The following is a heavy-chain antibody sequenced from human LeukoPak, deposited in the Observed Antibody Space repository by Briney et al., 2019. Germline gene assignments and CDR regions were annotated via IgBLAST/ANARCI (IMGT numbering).Heavy chain of an antibody. CDR1: GYTFTSYG. CDR2: ISAYNGNT. Sequence: ASVKVSCKASGYTFTSYGISWVRQAPGQGLEWMGWISAYNGNTNYAQKLQGRVPMTTDTSTSTAYMELRSLRSDDTAVYYCARGAGDYDFWSGYYVYYYYYGMDVWGQGTTVTVSS. CDR3: ARGAGDYDFWSGYYVYYYYYGMDV. V-gene: IGHV1-18*01. D-gene: IGHD3-3*01. J-gene: IGHJ6*02.